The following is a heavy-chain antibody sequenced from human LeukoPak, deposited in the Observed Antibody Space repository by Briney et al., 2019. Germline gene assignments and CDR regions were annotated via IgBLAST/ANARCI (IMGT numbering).Heavy chain of an antibody. CDR3: AKVGGDYYYDSSGYYPS. Sequence: GGSLRLSCAASGFTFSSNVMSWVRQTPGKGLEWVSAISGSGGSTYYADSVKGRFTISRDNSKNTLYLQMNSLRAEDTAVYYCAKVGGDYYYDSSGYYPSWGQGTLVTVSS. J-gene: IGHJ4*02. CDR1: GFTFSSNV. V-gene: IGHV3-23*01. D-gene: IGHD3-22*01. CDR2: ISGSGGST.